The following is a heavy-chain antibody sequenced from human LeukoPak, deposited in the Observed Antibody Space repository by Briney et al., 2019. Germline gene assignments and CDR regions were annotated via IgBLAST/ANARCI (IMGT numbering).Heavy chain of an antibody. CDR2: IYYSGST. J-gene: IGHJ4*02. CDR3: ASFSDHGGNFFDY. Sequence: SETLSLTCTVSGGSLSSYYWSWIRQSPGKGLEWIGYIYYSGSTNYNPSLKSRVTISLDTSENQFSLKLSSVTAADTAVYYCASFSDHGGNFFDYWGQGTLVTVSS. V-gene: IGHV4-59*08. D-gene: IGHD4-23*01. CDR1: GGSLSSYY.